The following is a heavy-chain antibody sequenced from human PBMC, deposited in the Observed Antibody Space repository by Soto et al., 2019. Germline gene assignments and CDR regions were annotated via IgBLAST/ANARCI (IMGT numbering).Heavy chain of an antibody. CDR1: GGIFSTYT. CDR3: ARDTAPSDV. J-gene: IGHJ6*02. D-gene: IGHD4-17*01. V-gene: IGHV1-69*13. CDR2: IIPLFGTA. Sequence: ASVKVSCKASGGIFSTYTISWVRQAPGQGLEWMGGIIPLFGTANYAQKFQGRVTITADESTSTAYMELSSLRSEDTAVYYCARDTAPSDVWGQGTTVTVSS.